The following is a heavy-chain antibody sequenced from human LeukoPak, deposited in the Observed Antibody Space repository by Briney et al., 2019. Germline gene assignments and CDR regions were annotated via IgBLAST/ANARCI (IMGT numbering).Heavy chain of an antibody. J-gene: IGHJ1*01. CDR1: GFTFSTYA. V-gene: IGHV3-33*01. Sequence: HSGRSLRLSCAASGFTFSTYAIHWVRQAPGKGLEWVAVIWFDGSEQYYADSVKGRFIISRDNSKSTSNLQLNSLRAEDTAVYYCAREGDSRWGELSPWGQGTLVTVSS. CDR3: AREGDSRWGELSP. D-gene: IGHD3-16*02. CDR2: IWFDGSEQ.